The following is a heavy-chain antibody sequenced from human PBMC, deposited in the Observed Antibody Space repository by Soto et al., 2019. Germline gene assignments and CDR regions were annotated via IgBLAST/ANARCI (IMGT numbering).Heavy chain of an antibody. CDR2: IYYSGST. V-gene: IGHV4-59*08. CDR3: ARRWGGALDY. J-gene: IGHJ4*02. Sequence: QVQLQESGPGLVKPSETLSLTCTVSGGSMSSYYWSWIRQPPGKGLEWIGYIYYSGSTNYNPALTRRVTKSVDTSKNQFSLKLNSVTAADTAVYYCARRWGGALDYWGQGTLVTVSS. CDR1: GGSMSSYY. D-gene: IGHD3-16*01.